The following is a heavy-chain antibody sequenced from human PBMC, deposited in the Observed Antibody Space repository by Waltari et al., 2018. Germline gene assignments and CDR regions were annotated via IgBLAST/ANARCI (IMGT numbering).Heavy chain of an antibody. Sequence: QVQLVQSGAEVKKPGASVKVSCKASGYTFTSCDINWVRQATGQGLEWMGWMNPNSGNTGYAQKCQGRVTMTRNTSISTAYMELSSLRSEDTAVYYCARRGLKGVVVSRAFDIWGQGTMVTVSS. D-gene: IGHD2-15*01. V-gene: IGHV1-8*01. CDR1: GYTFTSCD. J-gene: IGHJ3*02. CDR2: MNPNSGNT. CDR3: ARRGLKGVVVSRAFDI.